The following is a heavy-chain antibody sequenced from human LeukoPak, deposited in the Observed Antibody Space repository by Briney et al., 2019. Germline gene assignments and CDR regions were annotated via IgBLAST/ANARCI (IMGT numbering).Heavy chain of an antibody. CDR3: AAYCGGDCYSGGY. CDR2: IVVGSGNT. D-gene: IGHD2-21*02. V-gene: IGHV1-58*01. J-gene: IGHJ4*02. Sequence: SVKVSCKASGFTFTSSAVQWVRQARGQRLEWIGWIVVGSGNTNYAQKFQERVTITRDVSTSTAYMELSSLRSEDTAVYYCAAYCGGDCYSGGYWGQGTLVTVSS. CDR1: GFTFTSSA.